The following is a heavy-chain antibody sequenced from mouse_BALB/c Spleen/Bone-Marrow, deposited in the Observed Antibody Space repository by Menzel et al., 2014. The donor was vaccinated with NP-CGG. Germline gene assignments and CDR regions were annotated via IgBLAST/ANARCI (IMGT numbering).Heavy chain of an antibody. CDR1: GYTFSNYW. Sequence: EVKLQESGTVLARPGAAVKMSCKASGYTFSNYWMHWVKQRPGQGLEWIGTIYPGNSDTTYNQKFKGKAELTAVTSTSTAYMDLSSLTNEDSAVYYCTTLARTNFDYWGQGTTLTVSS. V-gene: IGHV1-5*01. CDR3: TTLARTNFDY. D-gene: IGHD3-1*01. CDR2: IYPGNSDT. J-gene: IGHJ2*01.